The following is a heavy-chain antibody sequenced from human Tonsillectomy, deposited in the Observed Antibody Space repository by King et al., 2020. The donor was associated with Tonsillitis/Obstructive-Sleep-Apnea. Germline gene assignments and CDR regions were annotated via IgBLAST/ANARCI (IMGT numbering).Heavy chain of an antibody. V-gene: IGHV5-51*01. CDR2: IYPGDSGT. J-gene: IGHJ6*04. CDR3: ARRHPHYYDSRGNYFDV. CDR1: GYSFNNYW. D-gene: IGHD3-22*01. Sequence: QLVQSGAEVKKPGESLKISCKGFGYSFNNYWIAWVRQMPGKGLEWMGIIYPGDSGTRYSPSFQGQVTISADKAIRTAYLKWSSLKASDTAMYYCARRHPHYYDSRGNYFDVWGKGTTVTVSS.